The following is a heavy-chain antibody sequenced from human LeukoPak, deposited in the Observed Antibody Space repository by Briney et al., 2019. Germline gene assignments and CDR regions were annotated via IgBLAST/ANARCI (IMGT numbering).Heavy chain of an antibody. CDR2: ISASGSNT. D-gene: IGHD6-19*01. Sequence: GGSLRLSCAASRFTFSSYAMSWVRQAPGKGLEWVSSISASGSNTYYADSVKGRFTISRDNSKNTLYLQMNSLRAEDTAIYDCATDRVAGRRPLLELGYWGQGTLVTVSS. CDR1: RFTFSSYA. V-gene: IGHV3-23*01. CDR3: ATDRVAGRRPLLELGY. J-gene: IGHJ4*02.